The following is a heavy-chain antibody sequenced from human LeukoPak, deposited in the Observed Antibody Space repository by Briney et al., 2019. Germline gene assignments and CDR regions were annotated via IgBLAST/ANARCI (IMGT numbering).Heavy chain of an antibody. D-gene: IGHD1-26*01. CDR1: GGSISSYY. CDR2: IYNSGST. J-gene: IGHJ4*02. CDR3: ARQYSIVGAPDY. Sequence: SETLSLTCTVSGGSISSYYWSWIRQPPGKGLEWIGYIYNSGSTNYNPSLKSRVTISVDTSKNQFSLKLSSVTAADTAVYYCARQYSIVGAPDYWGQGTLVTVSS. V-gene: IGHV4-59*08.